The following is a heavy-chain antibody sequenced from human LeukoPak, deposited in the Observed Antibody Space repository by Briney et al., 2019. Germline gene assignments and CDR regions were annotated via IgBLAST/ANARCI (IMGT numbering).Heavy chain of an antibody. D-gene: IGHD2-2*01. J-gene: IGHJ5*02. Sequence: GASVKVSCKASGGTFSSYAISWVRQAPGQGLEWMGGIIPIFGTANYAQKFQGRVTITADESTSTAYIELSSLRSEDTAVYYCARGVLVVVPAARGWFDPWGQGTLVTVSS. CDR2: IIPIFGTA. CDR1: GGTFSSYA. V-gene: IGHV1-69*13. CDR3: ARGVLVVVPAARGWFDP.